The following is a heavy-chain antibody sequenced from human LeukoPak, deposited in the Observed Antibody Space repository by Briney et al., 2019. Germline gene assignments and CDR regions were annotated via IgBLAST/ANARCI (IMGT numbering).Heavy chain of an antibody. Sequence: ASVKVSCKASGGTFSSYAISWVRQAPGQGLEWMGGIIPIFGTANYAQKFQGRVTITADESTSTAYMELRSLRSDDTAVYYCAREGVPPSDAFDIWGQGTMVTVSS. CDR1: GGTFSSYA. J-gene: IGHJ3*02. D-gene: IGHD2-2*01. CDR3: AREGVPPSDAFDI. CDR2: IIPIFGTA. V-gene: IGHV1-69*13.